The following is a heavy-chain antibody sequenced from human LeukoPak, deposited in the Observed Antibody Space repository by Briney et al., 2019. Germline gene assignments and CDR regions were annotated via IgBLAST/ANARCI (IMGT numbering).Heavy chain of an antibody. V-gene: IGHV5-51*01. D-gene: IGHD3-16*02. Sequence: GESLKISCTGSGYSFTSYWIGWVRQMPGKRLEWMGIIYPGDSDTRYSPSFQGHVTISADKSISTAYLQWSSLKASDTAMYYCARHAPYDYVWGSYRQVLDYWGQGTLVTVSS. CDR3: ARHAPYDYVWGSYRQVLDY. CDR2: IYPGDSDT. J-gene: IGHJ4*02. CDR1: GYSFTSYW.